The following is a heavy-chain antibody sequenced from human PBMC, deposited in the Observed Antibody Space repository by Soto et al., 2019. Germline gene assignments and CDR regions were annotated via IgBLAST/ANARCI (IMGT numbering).Heavy chain of an antibody. CDR3: ARVYCSGGGCYGIDY. CDR2: INPSGDST. CDR1: GYTFTSSY. V-gene: IGHV1-46*01. D-gene: IGHD2-15*01. Sequence: QVQLVQSGAEVKKPGASVKVSCKASGYTFTSSYMHWVRQAPGQGLEWVGIINPSGDSTSYAQKFQGRLTMXTDXSXTTVYMELSSLRSEDTAVYYCARVYCSGGGCYGIDYWGQGTLVTVSS. J-gene: IGHJ4*02.